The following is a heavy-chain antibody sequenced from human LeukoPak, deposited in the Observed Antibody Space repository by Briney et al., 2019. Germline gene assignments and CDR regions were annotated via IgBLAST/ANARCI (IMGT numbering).Heavy chain of an antibody. CDR1: GFTFSSYA. V-gene: IGHV3-23*01. J-gene: IGHJ4*02. D-gene: IGHD4-17*01. CDR2: LSGSGGST. Sequence: GGSLRLSCAASGFTFSSYAMSWVRQAPGKGLEWVSSLSGSGGSTYYADSVKGRFTISRDNSKNTLYLQMNSLRAEDTAVYYCAKEPDYGDYFDYWGQGTLVTVSS. CDR3: AKEPDYGDYFDY.